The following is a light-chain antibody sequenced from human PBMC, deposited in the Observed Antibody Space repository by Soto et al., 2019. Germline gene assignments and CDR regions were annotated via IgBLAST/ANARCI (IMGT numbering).Light chain of an antibody. CDR2: SDN. CDR1: SSNIGRNA. J-gene: IGLJ2*01. CDR3: ATWDDSRNVV. V-gene: IGLV1-44*01. Sequence: QSVLTQPPSASGTPGQRVTISCSGSSSNIGRNAVNWYQQLPGTAPKLLIYSDNPRPSGVPDRFSGSKSGTSASLAISGLQSEDEADYYCATWDDSRNVVFGGGTKLTVL.